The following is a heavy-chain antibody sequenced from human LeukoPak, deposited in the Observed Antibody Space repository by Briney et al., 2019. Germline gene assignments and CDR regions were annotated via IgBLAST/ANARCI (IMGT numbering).Heavy chain of an antibody. D-gene: IGHD4-23*01. V-gene: IGHV4-31*03. CDR1: GGSISSGGYY. CDR3: ARDSGDYGGNSPWFDP. Sequence: PSETLSLTCTVSGGSISSGGYYWSWIRQHPGKGLEWIGYIYYSGSTYYNPSLKSRVTISVDTSKGQFSLELSSVTAADTAVYYCARDSGDYGGNSPWFDPWGQGTLVTVSS. J-gene: IGHJ5*02. CDR2: IYYSGST.